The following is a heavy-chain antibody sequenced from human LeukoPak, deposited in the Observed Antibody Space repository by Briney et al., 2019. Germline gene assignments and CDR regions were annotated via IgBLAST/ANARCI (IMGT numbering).Heavy chain of an antibody. Sequence: GGSLRLSCAASGFTFSSYGMHWVRQAPGKGLEWVAVIWYDGSNKYYADSVKGRFTISRDNSKNTLYLQMNSLRAEDTAVYYCAREKGGDGSGTFDYWGQGTLVTVSS. CDR3: AREKGGDGSGTFDY. CDR1: GFTFSSYG. J-gene: IGHJ4*02. CDR2: IWYDGSNK. D-gene: IGHD3-10*01. V-gene: IGHV3-33*08.